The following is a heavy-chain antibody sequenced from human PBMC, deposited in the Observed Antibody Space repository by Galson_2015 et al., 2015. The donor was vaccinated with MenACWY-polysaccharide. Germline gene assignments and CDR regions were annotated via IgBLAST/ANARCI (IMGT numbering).Heavy chain of an antibody. CDR1: GFTFSDYY. V-gene: IGHV3-11*01. J-gene: IGHJ4*02. CDR2: TSGSGSAT. Sequence: SLRLSCAASGFTFSDYYMHWIRQAPGKGLEWVSYTSGSGSATYFADSVKGRFIISRDNAKNSLYLQMNSLRAEDTAGYYCARDPRGARSSYFDNWGQGILVTVSS. D-gene: IGHD3-10*01. CDR3: ARDPRGARSSYFDN.